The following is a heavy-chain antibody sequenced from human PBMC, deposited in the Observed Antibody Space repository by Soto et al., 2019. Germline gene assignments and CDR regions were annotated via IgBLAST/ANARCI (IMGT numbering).Heavy chain of an antibody. J-gene: IGHJ5*02. CDR1: GYSISSGYY. CDR2: TYHGGST. D-gene: IGHD3-22*01. V-gene: IGHV4-38-2*01. CDR3: ARVGPWIPYYYDSSPYTFENWFDP. Sequence: SETLSLTCAVSGYSISSGYYWGWLRQPPGKGLEWIGSTYHGGSTYYNPSLNSRVTLSIDMTNNHVSLILNSVTAADTAVYYCARVGPWIPYYYDSSPYTFENWFDPWGQGTLVTVSS.